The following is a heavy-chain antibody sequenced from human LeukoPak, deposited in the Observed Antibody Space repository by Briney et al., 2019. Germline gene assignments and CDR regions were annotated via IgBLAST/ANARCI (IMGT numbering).Heavy chain of an antibody. Sequence: ASVKVSXKASGYTFTSYDINWVRQATGQGLEWMGWMNPNSGNTGYAQKFQGRVTITRNTSISTAYMELSSLRSEDTAVYYCARGRINTGTVGATTPRAFDIWGQGTMVTVSS. CDR2: MNPNSGNT. CDR1: GYTFTSYD. V-gene: IGHV1-8*03. CDR3: ARGRINTGTVGATTPRAFDI. J-gene: IGHJ3*02. D-gene: IGHD1-26*01.